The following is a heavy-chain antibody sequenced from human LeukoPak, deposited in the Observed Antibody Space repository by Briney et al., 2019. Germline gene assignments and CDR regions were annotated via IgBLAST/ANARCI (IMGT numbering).Heavy chain of an antibody. CDR2: IRFDGSNK. Sequence: GGSLRLSCAASGFTFSNYGMHWVRQAPGKGLEWVAFIRFDGSNKFYADSVKGRFTISIDNSKNTLYVQMNRLRAEDTAVYYCAKDSRGYQDYFDYWGQGTQVTVSS. CDR1: GFTFSNYG. D-gene: IGHD3-22*01. CDR3: AKDSRGYQDYFDY. V-gene: IGHV3-30*02. J-gene: IGHJ4*02.